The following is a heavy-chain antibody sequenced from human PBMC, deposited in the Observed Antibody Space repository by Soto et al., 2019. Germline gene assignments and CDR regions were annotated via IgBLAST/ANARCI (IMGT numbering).Heavy chain of an antibody. D-gene: IGHD2-2*01. V-gene: IGHV4-39*01. CDR1: GGSISSGPYS. CDR2: FHYSGRT. Sequence: TSETLSLTCAVSGGSISSGPYSWGWIRQPPGKGLEWIGTFHYSGRTYYSPSLESRVTISVDTSKNQFSLKVSSVTAADTAVFYCARLAGYCSGTSCYGYYGKDVWGQGTTVTVSS. CDR3: ARLAGYCSGTSCYGYYGKDV. J-gene: IGHJ6*02.